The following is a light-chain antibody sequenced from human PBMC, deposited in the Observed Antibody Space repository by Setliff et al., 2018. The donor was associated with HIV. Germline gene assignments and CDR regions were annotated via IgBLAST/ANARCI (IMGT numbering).Light chain of an antibody. V-gene: IGLV1-44*01. J-gene: IGLJ1*01. CDR2: SRK. Sequence: SALAQPPSASGTPGQRVTISCSGSSSNIGSNPVHWYQQLPGTSPMHLRDSRKQRPSGVPDRFSGSKSGTSASLAISGLQSEDEADYFCAAWDYSLNGFSVFVTGTKV. CDR1: SSNIGSNP. CDR3: AAWDYSLNGFSV.